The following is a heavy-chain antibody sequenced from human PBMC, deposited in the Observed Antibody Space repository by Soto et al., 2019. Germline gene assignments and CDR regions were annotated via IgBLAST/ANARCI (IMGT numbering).Heavy chain of an antibody. CDR1: GGTFSSYT. CDR3: ARDDYGDSRVDYFDY. V-gene: IGHV1-69*04. D-gene: IGHD4-17*01. Sequence: ASVKVSCKASGGTFSSYTISWVRQAPGQGLEWMGRIIPILGIANYAQKFQGRVTITADKSTSTAYMELSSLRSEDTAVYYCARDDYGDSRVDYFDYWGQGTLVTVSS. J-gene: IGHJ4*02. CDR2: IIPILGIA.